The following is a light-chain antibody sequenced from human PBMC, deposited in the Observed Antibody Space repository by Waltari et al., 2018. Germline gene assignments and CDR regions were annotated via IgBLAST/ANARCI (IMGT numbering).Light chain of an antibody. Sequence: QSALTPPASVSGSPGQSIPISCPGSGTDVGRYNYVSWYQHYPDKAPRLMIYDVTNRPSGVSDRFSGSKSGNTASLTISGLQPEDEADYYCASYIAASTLVFGGGTRLTVV. CDR3: ASYIAASTLV. J-gene: IGLJ3*02. CDR2: DVT. CDR1: GTDVGRYNY. V-gene: IGLV2-14*03.